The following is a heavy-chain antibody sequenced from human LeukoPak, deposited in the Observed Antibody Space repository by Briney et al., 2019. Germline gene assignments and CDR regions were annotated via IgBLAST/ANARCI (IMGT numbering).Heavy chain of an antibody. V-gene: IGHV3-11*01. D-gene: IGHD2-15*01. Sequence: GGPLRLSCAASGFTFSDYYMSWIRQAPGKGLEWVSYISSSGSTIYYADSVKGRFTISRDNAKNSLYLQMNSLRAEDTAVYYCARDRIEGYYYGMDVWGQGTTVTVSS. CDR2: ISSSGSTI. CDR3: ARDRIEGYYYGMDV. J-gene: IGHJ6*02. CDR1: GFTFSDYY.